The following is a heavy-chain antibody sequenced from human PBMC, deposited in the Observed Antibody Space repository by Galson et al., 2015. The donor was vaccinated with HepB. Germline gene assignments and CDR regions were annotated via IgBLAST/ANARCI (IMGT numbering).Heavy chain of an antibody. D-gene: IGHD6-19*01. CDR3: ARGGRSVAVVGSGGSFDF. Sequence: CAISGDSVSSNNAAWSWIRQSPSRGLEWLGRTYYRSKWYTDYAASVTSRIIIIPDTSKNQFSLQLNSVTPEDTAVYYCARGGRSVAVVGSGGSFDFWGQGTMVTVSS. CDR1: GDSVSSNNAA. V-gene: IGHV6-1*01. J-gene: IGHJ3*01. CDR2: TYYRSKWYT.